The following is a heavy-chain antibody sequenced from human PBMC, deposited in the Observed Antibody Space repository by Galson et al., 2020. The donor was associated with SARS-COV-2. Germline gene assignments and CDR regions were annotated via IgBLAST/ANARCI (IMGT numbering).Heavy chain of an antibody. CDR2: IYFNGNT. Sequence: ASETLSLTCTVSAGFLSSTRYYWGWIRQTPGKGLEWIGSIYFNGNTFYNPSLKSRATISIAPSKNQFPLTLTSVTAADAALYFCARKTSTYDYWGRGALVTVSS. J-gene: IGHJ4*01. V-gene: IGHV4-39*06. CDR3: ARKTSTYDY. CDR1: AGFLSSTRYY.